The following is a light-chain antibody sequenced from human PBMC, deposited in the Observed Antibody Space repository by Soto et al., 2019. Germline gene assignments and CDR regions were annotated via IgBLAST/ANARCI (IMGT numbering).Light chain of an antibody. CDR2: EVN. V-gene: IGLV2-23*02. CDR3: CSYAGNRRV. CDR1: NNDVGAFNL. J-gene: IGLJ3*02. Sequence: QSALTQPASVSGSPGQSITISCTGTNNDVGAFNLVSWYQQHPGKAPKLMIFEVNKRPSGVSYRFSGSKSGNTASLTISALQAEDEADYFCCSYAGNRRVFGGGTKLTVL.